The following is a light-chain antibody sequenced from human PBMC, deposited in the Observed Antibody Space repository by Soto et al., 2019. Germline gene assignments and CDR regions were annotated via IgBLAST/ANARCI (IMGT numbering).Light chain of an antibody. CDR2: GAF. V-gene: IGKV3-15*01. J-gene: IGKJ4*01. CDR3: QQYKNWPPLT. CDR1: QSVSSN. Sequence: EIVMTQSPATLSVSPGERATLSSRASQSVSSNLAWYQQKPGQAPRLLIYGAFTRATGIPARFSGSGSGTEFTLTISSLQSEDFAIYYCQQYKNWPPLTVGGGTKVEIK.